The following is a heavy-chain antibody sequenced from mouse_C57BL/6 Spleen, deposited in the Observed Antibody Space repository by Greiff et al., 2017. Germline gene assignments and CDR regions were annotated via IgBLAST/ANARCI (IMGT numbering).Heavy chain of an antibody. V-gene: IGHV5-4*01. Sequence: EVQVVESGGGLVKPGGSLKLSCAASGFTFSSYAMSWVRQTPEKRLEWVATISDGGSYTYYPDNVKGRFTISRDNAKNNLYLQMSHLKSEDTAMYYCARDPRYGNWFAYWGQGTLVTVSA. J-gene: IGHJ3*01. D-gene: IGHD2-1*01. CDR3: ARDPRYGNWFAY. CDR1: GFTFSSYA. CDR2: ISDGGSYT.